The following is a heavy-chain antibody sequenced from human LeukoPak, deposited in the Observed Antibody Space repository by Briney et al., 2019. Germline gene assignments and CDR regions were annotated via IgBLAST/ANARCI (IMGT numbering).Heavy chain of an antibody. D-gene: IGHD3-22*01. Sequence: PGGSLRLSCAASGFTFRNYAMSWVRQAPGKGLEWVSGISGSGASTYYADSVKGRFTISRDNSKNTLYLQVNSLRADDTAVYFCAKVWGDNSGYYTLFDDWGQGTLVTVSS. CDR1: GFTFRNYA. J-gene: IGHJ4*02. CDR2: ISGSGAST. V-gene: IGHV3-23*01. CDR3: AKVWGDNSGYYTLFDD.